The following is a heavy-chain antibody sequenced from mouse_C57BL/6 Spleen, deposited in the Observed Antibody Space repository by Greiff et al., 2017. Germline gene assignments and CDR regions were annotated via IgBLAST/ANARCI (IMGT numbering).Heavy chain of an antibody. Sequence: VQLQESGAELVKPGASVKLSCKSSGYIFTSYWMHWVKQRPGRGLEWIGRIDPNSGGTKYNEKFKSKATLTVDKPSSTAYMQLSSLTSEDSAVYYCAREGRGSSYDFDYWGQGTTLTVSS. CDR1: GYIFTSYW. J-gene: IGHJ2*01. D-gene: IGHD1-1*01. CDR3: AREGRGSSYDFDY. V-gene: IGHV1-72*01. CDR2: IDPNSGGT.